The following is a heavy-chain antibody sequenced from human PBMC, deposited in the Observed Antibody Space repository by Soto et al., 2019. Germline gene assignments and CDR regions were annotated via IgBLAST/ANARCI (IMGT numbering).Heavy chain of an antibody. CDR3: AKKPESRGHFDY. J-gene: IGHJ4*02. Sequence: GGSLRLSCAASGFTFSSFTMRWVRQIPGKGLEWVSSISGSGGNTYYADSVKGRFTISRDNSKNTLYLQMNSLRVEDTAVYYCAKKPESRGHFDYWGQGTLVTVSS. D-gene: IGHD5-12*01. CDR1: GFTFSSFT. V-gene: IGHV3-23*01. CDR2: ISGSGGNT.